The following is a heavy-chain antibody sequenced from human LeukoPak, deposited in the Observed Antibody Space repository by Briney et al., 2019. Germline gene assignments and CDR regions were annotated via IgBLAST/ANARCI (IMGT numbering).Heavy chain of an antibody. CDR1: GGSISSSSYY. Sequence: PSETLSLTCTVSGGSISSSSYYWGWIRQPPGKGLEWIGSIYYSGSTYYNPSLKSRVTISVDTSKNQFSLKLSSVTAADTAVYYCARGPRYYDILTGYSNWFDPWGQGTLVTVSS. V-gene: IGHV4-39*01. J-gene: IGHJ5*02. CDR2: IYYSGST. CDR3: ARGPRYYDILTGYSNWFDP. D-gene: IGHD3-9*01.